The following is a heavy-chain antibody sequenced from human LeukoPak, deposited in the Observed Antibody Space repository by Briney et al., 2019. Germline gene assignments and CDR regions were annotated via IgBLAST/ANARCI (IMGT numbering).Heavy chain of an antibody. Sequence: GGSLRLSCATSGFTFSNYGMHWVRQAPGKGLEWVAVMSNDGSNIQYADSAKGRFTISRDNSKNTVYLQMNSLRSEDTAVYYCAKDPYRVIVATGNYLDPWGQGTLVTVSS. CDR1: GFTFSNYG. J-gene: IGHJ5*02. V-gene: IGHV3-30*18. D-gene: IGHD2-21*01. CDR3: AKDPYRVIVATGNYLDP. CDR2: MSNDGSNI.